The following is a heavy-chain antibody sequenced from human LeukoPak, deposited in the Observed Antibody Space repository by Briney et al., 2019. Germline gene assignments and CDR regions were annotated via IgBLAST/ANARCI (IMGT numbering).Heavy chain of an antibody. D-gene: IGHD5-24*01. V-gene: IGHV3-64*01. CDR1: GFTFSSYA. Sequence: GGSLRLSCAASGFTFSSYATHWVRQAPGKGLEYVSAISSNGGTTYYANSVKGRFTISRDNSKNTLHLQMGSLRAEDMAVYYCARDQFPGRWLQGGFDFWGQGTLVTVSS. J-gene: IGHJ4*02. CDR3: ARDQFPGRWLQGGFDF. CDR2: ISSNGGTT.